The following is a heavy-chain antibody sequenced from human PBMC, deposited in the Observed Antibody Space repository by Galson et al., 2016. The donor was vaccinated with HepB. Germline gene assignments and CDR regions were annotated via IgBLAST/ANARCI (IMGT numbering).Heavy chain of an antibody. CDR2: ISGAVGST. J-gene: IGHJ4*02. V-gene: IGHV3-23*01. D-gene: IGHD5-18*01. CDR3: AKDSRLNPSYHQH. CDR1: GFIFSNYA. Sequence: SLRLSCAASGFIFSNYAMNWVRQAPGKGLEWVSSISGAVGSTYNAGSVKGRFTISRDNSKNTLFLQMRSLRVEDTAVYFCAKDSRLNPSYHQHWGQGTLITVSS.